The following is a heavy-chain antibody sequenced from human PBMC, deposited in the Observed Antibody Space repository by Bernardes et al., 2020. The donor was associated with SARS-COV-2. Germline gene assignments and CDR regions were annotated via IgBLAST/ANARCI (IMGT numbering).Heavy chain of an antibody. V-gene: IGHV4-34*01. J-gene: IGHJ4*02. D-gene: IGHD2-2*01. CDR1: GESFSGHY. Sequence: SETLSLTCAVYGESFSGHYWTWIRQPPGKGLEWIADINHSGNTNYNPSLKSRVTISADTSKNQFSLKVRSVTAADTAVYYCAKEVPANDYWGQGTLVTVSS. CDR3: AKEVPANDY. CDR2: INHSGNT.